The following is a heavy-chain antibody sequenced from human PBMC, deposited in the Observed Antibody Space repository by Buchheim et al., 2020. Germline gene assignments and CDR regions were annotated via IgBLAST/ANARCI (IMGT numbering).Heavy chain of an antibody. CDR1: GFTFSSYS. J-gene: IGHJ6*02. Sequence: EVQLVESGGGLVQPGGSLRLSCAASGFTFSSYSMNWVRQAPGKGLEWVSYISSSSSTIYYADSVKVRFTISRDNATKSLYLQMNSLRAEDTAVYYCARVQYSSSFGDYYYGMDVWGQGTT. D-gene: IGHD6-6*01. V-gene: IGHV3-48*01. CDR3: ARVQYSSSFGDYYYGMDV. CDR2: ISSSSSTI.